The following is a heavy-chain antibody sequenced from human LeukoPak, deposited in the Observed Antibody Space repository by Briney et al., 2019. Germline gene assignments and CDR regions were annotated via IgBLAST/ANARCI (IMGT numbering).Heavy chain of an antibody. CDR1: GFTFSSYG. CDR2: ISYDGSNK. J-gene: IGHJ2*01. D-gene: IGHD6-19*01. V-gene: IGHV3-30*18. Sequence: PGGSLRLSCAASGFTFSSYGMHWVRQAPVKGLEWVAVISYDGSNKYYADSVKGRFTISRDNSKNTLYLQMNSLRAEDTAVYFCAKSGHKAVAGSYWYFDLWGRGTLVTVSS. CDR3: AKSGHKAVAGSYWYFDL.